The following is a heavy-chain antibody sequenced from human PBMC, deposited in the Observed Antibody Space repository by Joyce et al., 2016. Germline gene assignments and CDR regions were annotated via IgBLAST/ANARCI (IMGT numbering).Heavy chain of an antibody. J-gene: IGHJ4*02. CDR3: ARGMTPKEPAFAS. V-gene: IGHV1-69*01. CDR1: GGSFSKYV. CDR2: IFRLCGIA. Sequence: QVHMVQSGAEVEKPGSSVMVSCKDSGGSFSKYVFNWVRQATGQGREWMGDIFRLCGIANYAQKCRDIATISADVSTDTVYMGLSGLRSDDTAVYFCARGMTPKEPAFASWGQGTLVTVSS. D-gene: IGHD1-14*01.